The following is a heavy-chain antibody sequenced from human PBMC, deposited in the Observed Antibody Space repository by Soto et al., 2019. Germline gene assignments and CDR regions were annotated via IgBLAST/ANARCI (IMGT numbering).Heavy chain of an antibody. D-gene: IGHD3-9*01. J-gene: IGHJ4*02. V-gene: IGHV4-39*01. CDR1: GDSINSDKYY. Sequence: QLQLQESGPGLVKPSETLSLTCSVSGDSINSDKYYWGWIRQPPGKGLEWIGSIYFRGNTYYNPSLQTRVTISLDKSKSQFSLKLNSVTAADSAVYFCARLEGLATISYYFDFWGQGALVTVSS. CDR3: ARLEGLATISYYFDF. CDR2: IYFRGNT.